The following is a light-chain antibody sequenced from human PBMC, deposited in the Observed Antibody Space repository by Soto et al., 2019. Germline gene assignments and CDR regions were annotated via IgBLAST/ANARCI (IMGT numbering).Light chain of an antibody. CDR1: SSNIENNA. V-gene: IGLV1-36*01. CDR3: SAWDDSLHGVV. CDR2: YDD. J-gene: IGLJ3*02. Sequence: QSVLTQPPSVSEAPRQRVTISCSGSSSNIENNAVNWYKQLPGKAPKLLLYYDDLLPSGVSDRFSGSKSGTSASLAISGLQSEDEADYYCSAWDDSLHGVVFGGGTKLTVL.